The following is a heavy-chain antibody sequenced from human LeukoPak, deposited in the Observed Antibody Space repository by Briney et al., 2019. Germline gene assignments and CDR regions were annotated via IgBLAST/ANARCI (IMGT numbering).Heavy chain of an antibody. CDR2: ISYDGSNR. V-gene: IGHV3-30-3*01. CDR3: ARGAVPVAIDSYFDY. CDR1: GFTLSSYA. Sequence: GGSLRLSCAGSGFTLSSYAMHWVRQAPGKGLEWVAVISYDGSNRYYADSVKGRFTISRDNSKNTLYLQMNSLRAEDTAVYYCARGAVPVAIDSYFDYWGQGTLVTVSS. J-gene: IGHJ4*02. D-gene: IGHD2-2*02.